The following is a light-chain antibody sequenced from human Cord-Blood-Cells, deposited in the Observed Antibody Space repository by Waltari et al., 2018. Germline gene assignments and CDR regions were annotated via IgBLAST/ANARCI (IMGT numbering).Light chain of an antibody. CDR1: QSISSY. J-gene: IGKJ4*01. V-gene: IGKV1-39*01. Sequence: DIQMTQSPSSLSASVGDRVTITCRASQSISSYLNWYQQKPGKAPKLLIYAASSLQSGVPSMCSGSGSGTDFTLTISSLQPEDFATYYCQQSYSTPPLTFGGGTKVEIK. CDR2: AAS. CDR3: QQSYSTPPLT.